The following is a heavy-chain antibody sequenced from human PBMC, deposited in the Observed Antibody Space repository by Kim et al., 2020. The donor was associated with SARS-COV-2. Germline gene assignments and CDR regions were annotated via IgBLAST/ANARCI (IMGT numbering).Heavy chain of an antibody. CDR3: ARVPLRPSGSYSSSWAKRDAFDI. V-gene: IGHV6-1*01. CDR2: TYYRSKWYN. Sequence: SQTLSLTCAISGDSVSSNSAAWNWIRQSPSRGLEWLGRTYYRSKWYNDYAVSVKSRITINPDTSKNQFSLQLNSVTPEDTAVYHCARVPLRPSGSYSSSWAKRDAFDIWGQGTMVTVSS. D-gene: IGHD6-13*01. CDR1: GDSVSSNSAA. J-gene: IGHJ3*02.